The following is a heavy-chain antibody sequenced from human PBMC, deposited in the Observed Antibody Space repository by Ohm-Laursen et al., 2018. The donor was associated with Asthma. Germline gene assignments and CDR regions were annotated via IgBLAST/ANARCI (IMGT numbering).Heavy chain of an antibody. J-gene: IGHJ3*02. Sequence: SLRLSCTASGFTFSSYGMHWVRQAPGKGLEWVAVISYDGSNKYYADSVKGRFTISRDNSKNTLYLQMNSLRAEDTAVYYCAKDLRAGYAFDIWGQGTMVTVSS. CDR2: ISYDGSNK. CDR1: GFTFSSYG. D-gene: IGHD1-14*01. V-gene: IGHV3-30*18. CDR3: AKDLRAGYAFDI.